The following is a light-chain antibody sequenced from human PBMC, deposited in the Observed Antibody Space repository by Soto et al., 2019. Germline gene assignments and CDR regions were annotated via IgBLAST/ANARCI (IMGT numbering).Light chain of an antibody. J-gene: IGKJ1*01. Sequence: IVMTQSPATLAGCPGETVNLSCRASQSLSDNLAWYQQKPGQAPRLLIFRASTRATGVPARFSGRASGTEFTLTISGLQSEDFAVYYCQQYSKWPPWTFGPGTKVEIK. CDR3: QQYSKWPPWT. CDR1: QSLSDN. V-gene: IGKV3-15*01. CDR2: RAS.